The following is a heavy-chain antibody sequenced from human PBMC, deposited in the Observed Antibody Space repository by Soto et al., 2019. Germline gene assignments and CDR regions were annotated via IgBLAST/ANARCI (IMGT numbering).Heavy chain of an antibody. Sequence: GGSLRLSCAATGFTFSSYWMSWVRQAPGKGLEWVATIKQDGSEKYYVDSVKGRFTISRDNAKNSLYLQMNSLRAEDTAVYYCARETDNDYGDYWGQGTLVTVSS. J-gene: IGHJ4*02. CDR1: GFTFSSYW. CDR2: IKQDGSEK. V-gene: IGHV3-7*01. CDR3: ARETDNDYGDY.